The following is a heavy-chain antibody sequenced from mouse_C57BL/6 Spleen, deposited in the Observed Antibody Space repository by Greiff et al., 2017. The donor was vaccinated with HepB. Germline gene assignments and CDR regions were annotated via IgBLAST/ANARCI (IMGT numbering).Heavy chain of an antibody. CDR3: TRRSPYSNWDY. J-gene: IGHJ2*01. CDR1: GYTFTDYE. CDR2: IDPETGGT. Sequence: LQESGAELVRPGASVTLSCKASGYTFTDYEMHWVKQTPVHGLEWIGAIDPETGGTAYNQKFKGKAILTADKSSSTAYMELRSLTSEDSAVYYCTRRSPYSNWDYWGQGTTLTVSS. V-gene: IGHV1-15*01. D-gene: IGHD2-5*01.